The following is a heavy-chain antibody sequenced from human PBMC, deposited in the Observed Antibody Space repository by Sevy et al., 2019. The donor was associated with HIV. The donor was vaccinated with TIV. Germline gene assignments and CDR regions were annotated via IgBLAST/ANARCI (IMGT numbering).Heavy chain of an antibody. J-gene: IGHJ6*02. V-gene: IGHV1-69*13. Sequence: SVKVSCKASGGTFSSYANSWVRQAPGQGLEWMGGIIPIFGTANYAQKFQGRVTITADESTSTAYMELSSLRSEDTAVYYCARKRVLPGIDYYYYGMDVWGQGTTVTVSS. CDR1: GGTFSSYA. CDR2: IIPIFGTA. CDR3: ARKRVLPGIDYYYYGMDV. D-gene: IGHD3-10*01.